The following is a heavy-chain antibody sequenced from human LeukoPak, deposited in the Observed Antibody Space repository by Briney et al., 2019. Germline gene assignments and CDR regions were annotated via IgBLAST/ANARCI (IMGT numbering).Heavy chain of an antibody. Sequence: PGGSLRLSCVGSGFIFNNYWMSWVRQAPEKGLEWVANIKQDGTETHYVDSVKGRFTISRDNAKNSLYLQMNSLRAEDTAVYYCARVSPNTVTTLQYFDYWGQGTLVTVSS. CDR1: GFIFNNYW. CDR3: ARVSPNTVTTLQYFDY. CDR2: IKQDGTET. J-gene: IGHJ4*02. D-gene: IGHD4-17*01. V-gene: IGHV3-7*01.